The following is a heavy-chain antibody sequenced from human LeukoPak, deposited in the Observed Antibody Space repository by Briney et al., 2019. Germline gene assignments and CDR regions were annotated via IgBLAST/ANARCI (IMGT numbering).Heavy chain of an antibody. CDR1: GGSISSYY. J-gene: IGHJ3*02. CDR3: ARGRDDAFDI. Sequence: SETLSLTCTVYGGSISSYYWSWIRQPPGKGLEWIGYIYYSGSTNYNPSLKSRVTISVDTSKNQFSLKLSSVTAADTAVYYCARGRDDAFDIWGQGTMVTVSS. V-gene: IGHV4-59*08. CDR2: IYYSGST.